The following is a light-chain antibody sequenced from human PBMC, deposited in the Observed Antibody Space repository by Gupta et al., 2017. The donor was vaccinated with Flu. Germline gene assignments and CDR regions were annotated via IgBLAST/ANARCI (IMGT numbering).Light chain of an antibody. Sequence: QSALTQPASVPGSPGQSITISCTGTSNDVGSYNLVSWYQQHPGKVPKLMIYENKKRPAGVSNRFSGSKSGNTASLTISGLQAEDEDDYYCCSYATSSWVFGGGTKVTVL. CDR2: ENK. J-gene: IGLJ3*02. CDR3: CSYATSSWV. CDR1: SNDVGSYNL. V-gene: IGLV2-23*01.